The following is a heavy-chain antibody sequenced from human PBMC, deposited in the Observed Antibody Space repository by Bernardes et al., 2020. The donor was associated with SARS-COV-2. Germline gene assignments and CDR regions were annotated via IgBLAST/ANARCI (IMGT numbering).Heavy chain of an antibody. CDR1: GYTFTGYY. V-gene: IGHV1-2*02. Sequence: ASVKVSCKASGYTFTGYYMHWVRQAPGQGLEWMGWVNPDSGGTNYAQNFQGRVTMTRDTSISTAYMELSRLKSDDTAVYYCARDRYCSRTTCQDYWGQGTLVTVSS. D-gene: IGHD2-2*01. CDR3: ARDRYCSRTTCQDY. CDR2: VNPDSGGT. J-gene: IGHJ4*02.